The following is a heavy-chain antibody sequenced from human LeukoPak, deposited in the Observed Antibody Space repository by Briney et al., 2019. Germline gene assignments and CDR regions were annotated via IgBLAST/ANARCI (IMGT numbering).Heavy chain of an antibody. Sequence: SETLSLTCTVSGCSISSYYWSWIRQPPGKGLEWIGYIYYSGSTNYNPSLKSRVTISVDTSKNQFSLKLSSVTAADTAVYYCAGYTGVSNWFDPWGQGTLVTVSS. J-gene: IGHJ5*02. CDR2: IYYSGST. CDR1: GCSISSYY. V-gene: IGHV4-59*01. D-gene: IGHD1-1*01. CDR3: AGYTGVSNWFDP.